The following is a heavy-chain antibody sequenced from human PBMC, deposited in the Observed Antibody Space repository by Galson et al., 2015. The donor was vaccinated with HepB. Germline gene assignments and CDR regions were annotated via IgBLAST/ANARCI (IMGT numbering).Heavy chain of an antibody. CDR1: GFTFSRYA. CDR2: ISGSGDST. Sequence: SLRLSCAASGFTFSRYAMNWVRPAPGKGPEWVSGISGSGDSTYYTASVRGRFTISRDNSKNNLYLQLHSLRAEDTAVYYCAKDLNFGELFYGDHWGQGTLVTVSS. D-gene: IGHD3-10*01. J-gene: IGHJ5*02. V-gene: IGHV3-23*01. CDR3: AKDLNFGELFYGDH.